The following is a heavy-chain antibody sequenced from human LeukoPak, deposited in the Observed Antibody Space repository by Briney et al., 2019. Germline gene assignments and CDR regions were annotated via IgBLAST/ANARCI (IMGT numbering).Heavy chain of an antibody. CDR3: ARRRNVFSSSSDPYYFDY. V-gene: IGHV4-59*08. J-gene: IGHJ4*02. D-gene: IGHD6-6*01. CDR2: IYYSGSA. Sequence: SETLSLTCTVSGDSLDTYYWNWIRQPPGKGLEWIGYIYYSGSANYNPSLKSRVTISVDTSKSQFSLRLISVTAADTAVYYCARRRNVFSSSSDPYYFDYWGQGILVTVSS. CDR1: GDSLDTYY.